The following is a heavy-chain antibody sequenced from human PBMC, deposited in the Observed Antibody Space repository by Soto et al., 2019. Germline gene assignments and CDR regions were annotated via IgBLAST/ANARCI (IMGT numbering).Heavy chain of an antibody. Sequence: PGESLKISCKVSGYSFTNYWIGWVRQMPGKGLEWMGTIYLGDSDTRYSPSFQGRVTISADKSISAAYLHMSNLRAEDTAMYYCTIVRVADSALDHWGQGTLVTAPQ. CDR2: IYLGDSDT. CDR1: GYSFTNYW. CDR3: TIVRVADSALDH. V-gene: IGHV5-51*01. J-gene: IGHJ4*02. D-gene: IGHD3-10*02.